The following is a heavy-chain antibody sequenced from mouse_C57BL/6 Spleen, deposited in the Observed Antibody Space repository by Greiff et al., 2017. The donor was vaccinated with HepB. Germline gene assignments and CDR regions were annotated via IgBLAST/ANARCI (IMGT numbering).Heavy chain of an antibody. CDR3: ARGQLRLPYYAMDY. CDR2: IDPSDSYT. J-gene: IGHJ4*01. D-gene: IGHD3-2*02. V-gene: IGHV1-69*01. CDR1: GYTFTSYW. Sequence: QVQLQQPGAELVMPGASVKLSCKASGYTFTSYWMHWVKQRPGQGLEWIGEIDPSDSYTNYNQKFKGKSTLTVDKSSITAYMQLSSLTSEDSAVYYCARGQLRLPYYAMDYWGQGTSVTVSS.